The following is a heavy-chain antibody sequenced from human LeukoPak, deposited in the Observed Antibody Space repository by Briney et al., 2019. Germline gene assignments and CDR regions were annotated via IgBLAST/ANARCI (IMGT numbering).Heavy chain of an antibody. J-gene: IGHJ4*02. CDR1: GFTFSGYW. D-gene: IGHD4-23*01. CDR2: IKQGGSEK. CDR3: AREARGSGGKDY. V-gene: IGHV3-7*05. Sequence: GGSLRLSCAASGFTFSGYWMSWIRQAPGKGLEWVANIKQGGSEKHYVDSVKGRFTISRDDAENSLYLQMNSLTVEDTAVYYCAREARGSGGKDYWGQGTLVTVSS.